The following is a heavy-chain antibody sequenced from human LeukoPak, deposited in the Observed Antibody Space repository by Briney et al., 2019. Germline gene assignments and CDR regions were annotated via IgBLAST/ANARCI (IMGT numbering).Heavy chain of an antibody. CDR3: ARSPLTIAAAGNDAFDI. D-gene: IGHD6-13*01. Sequence: KSSETLSLTCTVSGGSISSGSYYWSWIRQPAGKGLEWNPRIYTSGSANYNPSLKSRVTISVDTSKNQFSLKLSSVTAADTAVYYCARSPLTIAAAGNDAFDIWGQGTMVTVSS. CDR2: IYTSGSA. V-gene: IGHV4-61*02. CDR1: GGSISSGSYY. J-gene: IGHJ3*02.